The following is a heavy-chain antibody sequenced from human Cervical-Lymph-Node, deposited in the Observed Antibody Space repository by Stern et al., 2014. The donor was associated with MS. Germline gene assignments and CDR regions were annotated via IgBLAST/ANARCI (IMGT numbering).Heavy chain of an antibody. Sequence: QVQLVESGGGVVQPGTSLRLSCATSGFTFSRYAMHWVRQAPGKGLQWLAVISYYEKNENYADSVRCRFTISRDSSKKMLYLQMDSLTIDDTAVYYCVPGSGAFDYWGQGTLVIVSS. CDR1: GFTFSRYA. CDR3: VPGSGAFDY. CDR2: ISYYEKNE. D-gene: IGHD3-10*01. J-gene: IGHJ4*02. V-gene: IGHV3-30*03.